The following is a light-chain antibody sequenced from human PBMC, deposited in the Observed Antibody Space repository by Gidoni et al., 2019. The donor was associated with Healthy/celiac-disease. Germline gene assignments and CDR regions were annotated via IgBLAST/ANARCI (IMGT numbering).Light chain of an antibody. CDR2: WAS. CDR3: QQYYSTPYT. CDR1: QSVLYSSNNKNY. V-gene: IGKV4-1*01. Sequence: DIVMTQSPGSLAVSLGERATINCKSSQSVLYSSNNKNYLAWYQQKPGQPPKLLIYWASTRESGVPDRFSGSGSGTDFTLTISSLQAEDVAVYYCQQYYSTPYTFXXXTKLEIK. J-gene: IGKJ2*01.